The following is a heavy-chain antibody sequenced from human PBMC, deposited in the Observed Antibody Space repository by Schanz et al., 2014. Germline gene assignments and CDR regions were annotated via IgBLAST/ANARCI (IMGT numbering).Heavy chain of an antibody. V-gene: IGHV3-30*14. CDR1: GFTFSSYA. J-gene: IGHJ4*02. Sequence: VQLLESGGGLVQPGGSLRLSCAASGFTFSSYAMSWVRQAPGKGLEWVAVISYDGSNKYYADSVKGRFTVSRDSGQNSLYLQMNSLRAGDTAVYYCARGTDWNLHYWGQGALVTVSS. CDR3: ARGTDWNLHY. D-gene: IGHD1-1*01. CDR2: ISYDGSNK.